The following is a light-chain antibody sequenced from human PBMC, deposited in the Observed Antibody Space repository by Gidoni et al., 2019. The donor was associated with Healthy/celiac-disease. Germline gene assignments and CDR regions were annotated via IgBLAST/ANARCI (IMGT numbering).Light chain of an antibody. Sequence: DIQMTQSPSSLSASVGDRVTITCRASQSISSYLNWYQQKPGKAPKLLIYAASSLQSGVPSRFSGSGSWTDFTLTISSLPPEDFATYYCQQSYSTPRSFXPXTKVDIK. CDR2: AAS. CDR1: QSISSY. J-gene: IGKJ3*01. V-gene: IGKV1-39*01. CDR3: QQSYSTPRS.